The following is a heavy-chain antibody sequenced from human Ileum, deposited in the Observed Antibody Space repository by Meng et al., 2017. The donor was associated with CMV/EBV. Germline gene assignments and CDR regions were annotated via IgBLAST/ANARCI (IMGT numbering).Heavy chain of an antibody. V-gene: IGHV4-30-4*08. D-gene: IGHD2-2*01. Sequence: YWSWIRQPPGKGLEWIGYIYYSGSTYYNPSLKSRVTISVDTSKNQFSLKLSSVTAADTAVYYCARGLYCSSTSCFLRPKTLIYYVDYWGQGTLVTVSS. J-gene: IGHJ4*02. CDR2: IYYSGST. CDR1: Y. CDR3: ARGLYCSSTSCFLRPKTLIYYVDY.